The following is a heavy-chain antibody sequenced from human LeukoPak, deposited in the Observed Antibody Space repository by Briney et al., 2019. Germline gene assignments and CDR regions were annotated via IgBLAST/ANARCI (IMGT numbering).Heavy chain of an antibody. CDR3: ARALPRIAARKYFQH. Sequence: SETLSLTCAVYGGSFSGYYWSWIRQPPGKGLEWIGEINHSGSTNYNPSLKSRVTISVDTSKNQFSLKLSSVTAADTAVYYCARALPRIAARKYFQHWGQGTLVTVSS. J-gene: IGHJ1*01. CDR1: GGSFSGYY. D-gene: IGHD6-6*01. V-gene: IGHV4-34*01. CDR2: INHSGST.